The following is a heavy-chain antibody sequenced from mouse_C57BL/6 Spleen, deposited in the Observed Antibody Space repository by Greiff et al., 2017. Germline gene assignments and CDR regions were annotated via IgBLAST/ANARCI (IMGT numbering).Heavy chain of an antibody. D-gene: IGHD2-13*01. CDR1: GYTFTSYW. J-gene: IGHJ4*01. Sequence: VQLQQSGAELVKPGASVKMSCKASGYTFTSYWITWVKQRPGQGLEWIGDIYPGSGSTNYNEKFKSKATLTVDTSSSTAYMQLSSLTSEDSAVYYWARDYTPYAMDYWGQGTSVTVSS. V-gene: IGHV1-55*01. CDR3: ARDYTPYAMDY. CDR2: IYPGSGST.